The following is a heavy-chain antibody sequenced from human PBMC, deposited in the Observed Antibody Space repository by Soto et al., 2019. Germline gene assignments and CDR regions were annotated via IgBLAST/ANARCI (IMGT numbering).Heavy chain of an antibody. CDR3: ARVAPGRYSSSVFDY. D-gene: IGHD6-13*01. V-gene: IGHV3-30-3*01. Sequence: QVQLVESGGGVVQPGRSLRLSCVASGFTFSSYAMHWVRQAPGKGLEWVAVISYDGSNKYYADSVKGRFTISRDNSKNTLYLQMNSLRAEDTAVYYCARVAPGRYSSSVFDYWGQGTLVTVSS. CDR1: GFTFSSYA. J-gene: IGHJ4*02. CDR2: ISYDGSNK.